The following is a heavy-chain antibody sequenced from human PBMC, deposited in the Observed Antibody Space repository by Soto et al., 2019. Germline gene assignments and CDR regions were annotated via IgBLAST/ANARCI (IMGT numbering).Heavy chain of an antibody. J-gene: IGHJ5*02. V-gene: IGHV3-74*01. CDR3: ARGACNGTSCYVFDT. Sequence: PVGALRPSSVASGCAFGSHWMHGVRQPPGKRLVGVSQIHSDGRSADYAAAVKGRFTFSRDNGKKTLYLQMTSMSGEDTAVYCCARGACNGTSCYVFDTWGQGTLVPVSS. CDR2: IHSDGRSA. D-gene: IGHD1-1*01. CDR1: GCAFGSHW.